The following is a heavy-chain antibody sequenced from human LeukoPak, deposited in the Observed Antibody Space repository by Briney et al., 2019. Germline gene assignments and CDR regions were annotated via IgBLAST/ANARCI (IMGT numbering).Heavy chain of an antibody. CDR2: IGARGDVT. J-gene: IGHJ4*02. CDR3: AKVHYTASFPGSFPGRNYFDS. D-gene: IGHD1-26*01. V-gene: IGHV3-23*01. CDR1: GFAFSGYA. Sequence: GGSLRLSCTVSGFAFSGYAMSWVRQAPGKGPEWVSSIGARGDVTYSADSVKGRFTISRDNSKRTLFLQMNSLRAEDTAVYYCAKVHYTASFPGSFPGRNYFDSWGEGSLVTVSP.